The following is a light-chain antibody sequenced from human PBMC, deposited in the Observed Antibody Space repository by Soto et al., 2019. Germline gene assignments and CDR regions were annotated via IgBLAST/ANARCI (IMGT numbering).Light chain of an antibody. CDR1: QSVSSIY. CDR2: GAS. V-gene: IGKV3-20*01. CDR3: QLYHSSPPLYT. Sequence: EIVLTQPPGTLSLSPGERATLSCRASQSVSSIYLAWYQQKPGQAPRLLIYGASTRATGIPDRFSGSGSGTDSTLTISRLEPEDFAVYYCQLYHSSPPLYTFGQGTKLEIK. J-gene: IGKJ2*01.